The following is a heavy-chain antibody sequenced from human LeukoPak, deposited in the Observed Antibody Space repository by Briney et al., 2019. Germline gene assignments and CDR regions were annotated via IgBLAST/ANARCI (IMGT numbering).Heavy chain of an antibody. CDR2: IYYTGIT. Sequence: SETLSLTCTVSGGSISSYYWSWIRQPPGKGLEWIGYIYYTGITNYNPSLESRVTISVDTSKNQFSLKLNSVTAADAAVYYCTRHDAVPVIGHGMGVWGQGTTVTVSS. CDR1: GGSISSYY. D-gene: IGHD3-16*02. V-gene: IGHV4-59*08. J-gene: IGHJ6*02. CDR3: TRHDAVPVIGHGMGV.